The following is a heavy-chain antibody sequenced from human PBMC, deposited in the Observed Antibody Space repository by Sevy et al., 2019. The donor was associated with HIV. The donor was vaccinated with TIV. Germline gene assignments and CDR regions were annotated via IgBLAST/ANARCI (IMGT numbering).Heavy chain of an antibody. CDR1: GGTFSSYA. V-gene: IGHV1-69*13. CDR3: ARAAYLRRVFDY. CDR2: IIPIFGTA. J-gene: IGHJ4*02. D-gene: IGHD1-26*01. Sequence: ASVKVSCKASGGTFSSYAISWVRQAPGQGLEWMGGIIPIFGTANYAQKFQGRVTITADESTSTAYMELSSLRSEDTAVYYCARAAYLRRVFDYWGQGTLVTVSS.